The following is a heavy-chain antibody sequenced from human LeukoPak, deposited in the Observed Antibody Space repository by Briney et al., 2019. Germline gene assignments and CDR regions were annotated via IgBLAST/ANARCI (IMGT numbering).Heavy chain of an antibody. CDR1: GYTFTGYY. V-gene: IGHV1-3*01. Sequence: WASVKVSCKASGYTFTGYYMHWVRQAPGQGLEWMGWINAGNGNTKYSQKFQGRVTITRDTSASTAYMELSSLRSEDTAVYYCARDRTSSGWYYFDYWGQGTLVTVSS. J-gene: IGHJ4*02. CDR2: INAGNGNT. D-gene: IGHD6-19*01. CDR3: ARDRTSSGWYYFDY.